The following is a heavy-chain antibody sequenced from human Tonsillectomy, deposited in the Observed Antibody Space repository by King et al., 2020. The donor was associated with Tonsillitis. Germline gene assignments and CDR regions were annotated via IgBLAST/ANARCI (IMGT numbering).Heavy chain of an antibody. D-gene: IGHD1-26*01. CDR2: ISYDGSNK. CDR3: ARDMESYYLGWIDY. CDR1: GFTFSSYA. Sequence: VQLVESGGGVVQPGRSLRLSCAASGFTFSSYAMHWVRQAPGKGLEWVAFISYDGSNKYYADSVKGRFTISRDNSKNTLYLQMNSLRAEDTAVYYCARDMESYYLGWIDYWGQGTLVTVSS. V-gene: IGHV3-30*04. J-gene: IGHJ4*02.